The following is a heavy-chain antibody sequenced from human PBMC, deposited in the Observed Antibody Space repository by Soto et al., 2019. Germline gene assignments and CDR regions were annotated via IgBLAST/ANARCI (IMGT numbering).Heavy chain of an antibody. V-gene: IGHV1-3*01. Sequence: ASVKVSCKASGYTFTSYAMHWVRQAPGQRLEWMGWINAGNGNTKYSQKFQGRVTITRDTSASTAYMELSSPRSEDTAVYYCARTDRYYYRGDYGFDIWGQGTMVTVSS. CDR1: GYTFTSYA. D-gene: IGHD4-17*01. CDR3: ARTDRYYYRGDYGFDI. CDR2: INAGNGNT. J-gene: IGHJ3*02.